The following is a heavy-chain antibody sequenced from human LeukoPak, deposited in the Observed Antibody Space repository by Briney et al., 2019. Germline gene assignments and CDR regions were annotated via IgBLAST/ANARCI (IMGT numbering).Heavy chain of an antibody. D-gene: IGHD3-22*01. CDR3: AKDPTWVVDSSGYYSLDYFDY. J-gene: IGHJ4*02. CDR2: ISGSGGST. CDR1: GFTFSSYA. Sequence: GSLRLSCAASGFTFSSYAMSWVRQAPGKGLEWVSAISGSGGSTYYADSVKGRFTISRDNSKNTLYLQMNSLRAEDTAVYYCAKDPTWVVDSSGYYSLDYFDYWGQGTLVTVSS. V-gene: IGHV3-23*01.